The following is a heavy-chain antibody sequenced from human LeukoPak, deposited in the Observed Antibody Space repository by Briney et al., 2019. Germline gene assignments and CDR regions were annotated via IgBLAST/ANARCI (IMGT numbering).Heavy chain of an antibody. J-gene: IGHJ4*02. CDR3: AKTSGSYYLDYFDY. CDR1: GFTFRSST. D-gene: IGHD3-10*01. CDR2: ISRSDDNT. V-gene: IGHV3-23*01. Sequence: GGSLRLSCGASGFTFRSSTMSWVRQAPGKGLEWVSAISRSDDNTYYADSVKGRFTIFRDSSENILYLYVSSLRAEDTAIYYCAKTSGSYYLDYFDYWGQGTLVTVSS.